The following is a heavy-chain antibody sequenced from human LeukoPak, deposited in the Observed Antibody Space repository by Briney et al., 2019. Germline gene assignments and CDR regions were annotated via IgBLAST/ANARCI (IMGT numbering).Heavy chain of an antibody. V-gene: IGHV4-39*07. J-gene: IGHJ4*02. CDR2: IYYSGST. CDR1: GGSISSSSYY. CDR3: AGSYGSGSYFPYYFDY. D-gene: IGHD3-10*01. Sequence: SETLSLTCTVSGGSISSSSYYWGWIRQPPGKGLEWIGSIYYSGSTYYNPSLKSRVTISVDTSKNQFSLKLSSVTAADTAVYYCAGSYGSGSYFPYYFDYWGQGTLVTVSS.